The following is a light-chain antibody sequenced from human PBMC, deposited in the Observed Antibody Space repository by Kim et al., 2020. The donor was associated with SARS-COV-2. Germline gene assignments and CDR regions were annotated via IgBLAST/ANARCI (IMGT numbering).Light chain of an antibody. V-gene: IGKV1-39*01. Sequence: DIQMTQSPSFLSTSVGDRVTITCRAGQSISNYLNWYQQKAGKAPNLLISGASSLQSGVPSRFSGSASGTYFTLTISSLQPEDFATYYCQQSYSTPYTFGQGTKLEI. CDR3: QQSYSTPYT. CDR2: GAS. J-gene: IGKJ2*01. CDR1: QSISNY.